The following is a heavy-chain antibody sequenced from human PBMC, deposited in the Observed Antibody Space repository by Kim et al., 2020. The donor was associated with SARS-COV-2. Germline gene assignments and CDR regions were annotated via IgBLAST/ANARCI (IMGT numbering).Heavy chain of an antibody. CDR3: ARRGYFDL. CDR2: GDT. V-gene: IGHV4-61*07. J-gene: IGHJ2*01. Sequence: GDTHYNPSLTRRVTISLDASKNQFALKRSSVPAADTAVYYCARRGYFDLWGRGTLVTVSS.